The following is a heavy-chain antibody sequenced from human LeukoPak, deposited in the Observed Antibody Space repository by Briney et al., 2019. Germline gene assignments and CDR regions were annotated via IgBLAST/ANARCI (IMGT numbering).Heavy chain of an antibody. CDR1: DGTFTFYY. J-gene: IGHJ4*02. D-gene: IGHD5-18*01. CDR3: ARGRGHSYGL. V-gene: IGHV4-34*01. Sequence: PSETLSLTCDVVDGTFTFYYWSWIRQPPGKGLEWIGESGQRGGANYNPSLRNRVIISVEASSTQISLKMTSVTAADTAVYYCARGRGHSYGLWGQGKLVIVSS. CDR2: SGQRGGA.